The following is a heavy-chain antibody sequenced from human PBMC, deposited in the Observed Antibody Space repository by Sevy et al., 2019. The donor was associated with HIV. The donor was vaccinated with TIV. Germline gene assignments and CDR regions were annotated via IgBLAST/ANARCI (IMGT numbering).Heavy chain of an antibody. CDR3: ARAKSIAARGAFDI. Sequence: ASVKVSCKASGGTFSSYAISWVRQAPGQGLEWMGGIIPIFGTANYAQKFQGRVTITADESTSTAYMERSSLRSEDTAVYYCARAKSIAARGAFDIWGQGTMVTVSS. CDR1: GGTFSSYA. V-gene: IGHV1-69*13. J-gene: IGHJ3*02. CDR2: IIPIFGTA. D-gene: IGHD6-6*01.